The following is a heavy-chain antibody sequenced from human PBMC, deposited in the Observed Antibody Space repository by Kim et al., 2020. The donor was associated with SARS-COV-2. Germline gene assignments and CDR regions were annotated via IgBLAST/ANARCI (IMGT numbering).Heavy chain of an antibody. D-gene: IGHD5-18*01. J-gene: IGHJ6*02. Sequence: SETLSLTCTVSGGSISSYYWSWIRQPPGKGLEWIGHIYYSGSTNYNPSLKIRVTISVDTSKNQFSLKLSSVTAANTAVYYCARVRASYGFHGMDVWGQGTTFTVSS. V-gene: IGHV4-59*13. CDR1: GGSISSYY. CDR3: ARVRASYGFHGMDV. CDR2: IYYSGST.